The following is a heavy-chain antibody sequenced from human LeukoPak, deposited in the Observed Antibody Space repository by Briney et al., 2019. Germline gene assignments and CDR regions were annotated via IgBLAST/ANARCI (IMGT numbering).Heavy chain of an antibody. J-gene: IGHJ4*02. V-gene: IGHV3-23*01. CDR3: AKGDVLRFLEWFYYDY. Sequence: GGSLRLSCAASGFTFSSYAMSWVRRAPGKGLEWVSAISGSGGSTYYADSVKGRFTISRDNSKNTLYLQMNSLRAEDTAVYYCAKGDVLRFLEWFYYDYWGQGTLVTVSS. CDR1: GFTFSSYA. CDR2: ISGSGGST. D-gene: IGHD3-3*01.